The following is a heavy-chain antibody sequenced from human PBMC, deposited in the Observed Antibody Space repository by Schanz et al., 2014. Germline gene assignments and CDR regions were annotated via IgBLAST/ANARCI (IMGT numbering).Heavy chain of an antibody. V-gene: IGHV3-30*02. CDR3: AKDSTHIDIVLVPTAIDY. CDR1: GFTLSSYW. Sequence: VKLVESGGGAVRPGGSLRLSCAASGFTLSSYWMHWVRQAPGKGLEWVAAMSYDGSIKYYGDSVKGRFTISRDNSKNTLYLHMNTLRSEDTAVYYCAKDSTHIDIVLVPTAIDYWGQGTLVTVSS. J-gene: IGHJ4*02. CDR2: MSYDGSIK. D-gene: IGHD2-2*01.